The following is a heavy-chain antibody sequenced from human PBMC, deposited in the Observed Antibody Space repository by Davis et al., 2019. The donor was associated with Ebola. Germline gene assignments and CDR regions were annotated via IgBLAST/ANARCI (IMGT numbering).Heavy chain of an antibody. CDR3: AKDMAYSPTHSFDY. V-gene: IGHV3-9*01. D-gene: IGHD5-18*01. CDR2: ISWNSGSI. CDR1: GFTLAAYA. Sequence: GGSLRLSCAASGFTLAAYAMPWVRQAPGKGLEWVSGISWNSGSIGYADSVKGRFTISRDNAKNSLYLQMNSLRAEDTALYYCAKDMAYSPTHSFDYWGQGTLVTVSS. J-gene: IGHJ4*02.